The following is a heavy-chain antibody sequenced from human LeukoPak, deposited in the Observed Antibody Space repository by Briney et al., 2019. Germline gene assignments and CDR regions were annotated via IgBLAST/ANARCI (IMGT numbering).Heavy chain of an antibody. D-gene: IGHD3-10*01. J-gene: IGHJ2*01. CDR3: ARDDSGSHRDWYFDL. V-gene: IGHV4-59*01. CDR1: GGSISSYY. Sequence: SETLSLICTVSGGSISSYYWSWIRQPPGKGLEWIGYIYYSGSTNYNPSLKSRVTISVDTSKNQFSLKLSSVTAADTAVYYCARDDSGSHRDWYFDLWGRGTLVTVSS. CDR2: IYYSGST.